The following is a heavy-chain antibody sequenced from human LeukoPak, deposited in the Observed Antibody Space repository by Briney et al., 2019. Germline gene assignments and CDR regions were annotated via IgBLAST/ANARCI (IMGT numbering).Heavy chain of an antibody. CDR3: ARHHSSSWRFDY. Sequence: SETLSLTCTVSGYSISSGYYWGWIRQPPGKGLEWIGSIHYSARIYYNPSLKSRLTISPDTSKNQFSLKLTSVTAADTAVYYCARHHSSSWRFDYWGQGTLVTVSS. J-gene: IGHJ4*02. CDR2: IHYSARI. V-gene: IGHV4-38-2*02. D-gene: IGHD6-13*01. CDR1: GYSISSGYY.